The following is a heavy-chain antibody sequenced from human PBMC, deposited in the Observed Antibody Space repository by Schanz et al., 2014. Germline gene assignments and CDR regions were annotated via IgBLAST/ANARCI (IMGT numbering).Heavy chain of an antibody. D-gene: IGHD1-26*01. J-gene: IGHJ2*01. V-gene: IGHV3-23*04. Sequence: VRLVESGGGVVQPGRSLRLSCAASEFTFSTDAMSWVRQAPGKGLEWLSVISASGGDTYYADSVKGRFTISRDNSKNSLFLQLNSLRADDTAVYYCARNRGSGGQNWYFDLWGRGTLVTVSS. CDR1: EFTFSTDA. CDR2: ISASGGDT. CDR3: ARNRGSGGQNWYFDL.